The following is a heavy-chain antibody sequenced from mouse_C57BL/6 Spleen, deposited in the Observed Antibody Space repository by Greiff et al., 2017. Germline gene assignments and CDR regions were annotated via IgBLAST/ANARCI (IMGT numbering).Heavy chain of an antibody. CDR1: GYTFTNYW. CDR2: IYPGGGYT. CDR3: AKRPSGHYAMDF. J-gene: IGHJ4*01. Sequence: QVHVKQSGAELVRPGTSVKMSCKASGYTFTNYWIGWAKQRPGHGLEWIGDIYPGGGYTNYNEKFKGKATLTADKSSSTAYMQFSSLTSEDSAIYYCAKRPSGHYAMDFWGQGTSVTVSS. D-gene: IGHD5-1-1*01. V-gene: IGHV1-63*01.